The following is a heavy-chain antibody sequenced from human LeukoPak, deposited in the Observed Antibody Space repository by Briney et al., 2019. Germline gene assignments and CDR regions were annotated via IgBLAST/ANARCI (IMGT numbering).Heavy chain of an antibody. Sequence: PSETLSLTCTVSGGSISSYYWSWIRQPAGKGLEWIGRIYTSGSTNYNLSLKSRVTMSVDTSKNQFSLKLSSVTAADTAVYYCAREGGYSSSLTFDYWGQGTLVTVSS. V-gene: IGHV4-4*07. CDR2: IYTSGST. J-gene: IGHJ4*02. D-gene: IGHD6-6*01. CDR3: AREGGYSSSLTFDY. CDR1: GGSISSYY.